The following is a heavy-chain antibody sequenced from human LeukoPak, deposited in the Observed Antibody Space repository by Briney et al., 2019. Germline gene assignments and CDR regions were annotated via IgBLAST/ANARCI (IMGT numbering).Heavy chain of an antibody. CDR2: INPNSGGT. CDR3: ARARQVVGATMDFDY. V-gene: IGHV1-2*02. Sequence: ASVKVSCKASGYTFTGYYMHWVRQAPGQGLEWMGWINPNSGGTNYAQKFQGRVTMTRDTSISTAYMELSRLRPDDTAVYYCARARQVVGATMDFDYWGQGTLVTVSS. J-gene: IGHJ4*02. D-gene: IGHD1-26*01. CDR1: GYTFTGYY.